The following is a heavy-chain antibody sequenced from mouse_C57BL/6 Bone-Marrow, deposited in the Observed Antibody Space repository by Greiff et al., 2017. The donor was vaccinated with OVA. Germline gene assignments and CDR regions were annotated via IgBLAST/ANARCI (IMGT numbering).Heavy chain of an antibody. V-gene: IGHV7-4*01. CDR2: IRNKANGYTT. CDR3: VKAAYYSNYDAMDY. Sequence: EVKLVESGGGLVQPGASLRLSCAASGFTFTDYYMSWVRQPPGKAPEWLALIRNKANGYTTEYTASVKGRFTISRDNSQHILYLQMNTLMAEDSATYYGVKAAYYSNYDAMDYWGQGASVTVSS. D-gene: IGHD2-5*01. CDR1: GFTFTDYY. J-gene: IGHJ4*01.